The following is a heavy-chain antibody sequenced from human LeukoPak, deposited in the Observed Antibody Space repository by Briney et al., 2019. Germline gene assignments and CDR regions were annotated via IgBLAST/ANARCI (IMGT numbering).Heavy chain of an antibody. CDR3: TRNTVTVHFDY. J-gene: IGHJ4*02. Sequence: GGSLRLSCSASGFTFDDYAVSWFRQAPGKGLEWVGFIRSKAFGGTPEYAASVRGRFTISRDDSKSIAYLQMNSLKTEDTAVYYCTRNTVTVHFDYWSQGTLVTASS. D-gene: IGHD4-17*01. CDR1: GFTFDDYA. V-gene: IGHV3-49*03. CDR2: IRSKAFGGTP.